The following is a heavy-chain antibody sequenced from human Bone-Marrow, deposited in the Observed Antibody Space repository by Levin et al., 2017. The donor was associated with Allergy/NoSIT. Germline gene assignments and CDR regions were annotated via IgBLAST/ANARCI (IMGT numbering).Heavy chain of an antibody. CDR1: GGSFSGYY. V-gene: IGHV4-34*01. D-gene: IGHD1-14*01. CDR2: INHSGST. CDR3: ARGSVYHWFDP. J-gene: IGHJ5*02. Sequence: SQTLSLTCAVYGGSFSGYYWSWIRQPPGKGLEWIGEINHSGSTNYNPSLKSRVTISVDTSKNQFSLKLSSVTAADTAVYYCARGSVYHWFDPWGQGTLVTVSS.